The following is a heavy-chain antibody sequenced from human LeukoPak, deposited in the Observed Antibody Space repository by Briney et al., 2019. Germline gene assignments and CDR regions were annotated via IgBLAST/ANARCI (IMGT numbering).Heavy chain of an antibody. CDR1: GGSISSSSYY. D-gene: IGHD2-2*02. J-gene: IGHJ5*02. Sequence: SETLSLTCTVSGGSISSSSYYWGWIRQPPGKGLEWIGSIYYSGSTYYNPSLKSRVTISVDTSKNQFSLKLSSVTAADTAVYYCARSSYQLLYFSNWFDPWGQGTLVTVSS. CDR2: IYYSGST. CDR3: ARSSYQLLYFSNWFDP. V-gene: IGHV4-39*01.